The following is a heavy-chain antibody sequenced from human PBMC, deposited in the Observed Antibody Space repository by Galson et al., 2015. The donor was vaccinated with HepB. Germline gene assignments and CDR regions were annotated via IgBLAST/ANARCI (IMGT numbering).Heavy chain of an antibody. V-gene: IGHV4-59*01. J-gene: IGHJ4*02. Sequence: QVQLQESGPGLVKPSETLSLTCTVSGGSISSYYWSWIRQPPGKGLEWIGYIYYSGSTNYNPSPKSRVTISVDTSKNQFSRKLSSVTAADTAVYYCARMYYYDSSRVDYWGQGTLVTVSS. CDR1: GGSISSYY. CDR2: IYYSGST. CDR3: ARMYYYDSSRVDY. D-gene: IGHD3-22*01.